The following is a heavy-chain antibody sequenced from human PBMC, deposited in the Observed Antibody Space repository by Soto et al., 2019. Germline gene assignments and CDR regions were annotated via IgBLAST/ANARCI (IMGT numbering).Heavy chain of an antibody. V-gene: IGHV4-59*01. Sequence: QVQLQESGPGLVKPSETLSLTCTVSGGSISSYYWSWIRQPPGKGLEWIGYIYYSGSTNYNPSLKGRVTISVDTSKNQFSLKLSSVTAADTAVYYCARDRSSGWYEVDYWGQGTLVTVSS. D-gene: IGHD6-19*01. CDR1: GGSISSYY. J-gene: IGHJ4*02. CDR3: ARDRSSGWYEVDY. CDR2: IYYSGST.